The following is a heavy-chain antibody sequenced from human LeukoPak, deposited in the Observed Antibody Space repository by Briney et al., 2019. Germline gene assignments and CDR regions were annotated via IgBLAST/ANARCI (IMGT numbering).Heavy chain of an antibody. V-gene: IGHV1-18*01. J-gene: IGHJ6*03. Sequence: ASVKVSCKAYGYNFATSGIGWVRQAPGQGLEWLGWISGYNGNTKSAPKLQGRVTMTTDTSTDTAYLELGSLRVDDTAIYYCARDLGPYTGSYYSYYHYMDVWGEGTSVSVSS. CDR2: ISGYNGNT. CDR1: GYNFATSG. D-gene: IGHD1-26*01. CDR3: ARDLGPYTGSYYSYYHYMDV.